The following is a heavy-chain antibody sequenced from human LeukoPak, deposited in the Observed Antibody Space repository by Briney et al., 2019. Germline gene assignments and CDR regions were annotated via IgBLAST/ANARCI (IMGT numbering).Heavy chain of an antibody. D-gene: IGHD5-18*01. CDR2: INNDGSST. J-gene: IGHJ4*02. CDR3: ASLSDTAMVRLDY. CDR1: GFTFSGYW. V-gene: IGHV3-74*01. Sequence: GGSLRLSCAASGFTFSGYWIHWVRQAPGKGLVWVSRINNDGSSTRYADSVQGRFTISRDNAKNTLYLQMNSLRAEDTAVYYCASLSDTAMVRLDYWGQGTLVTVSS.